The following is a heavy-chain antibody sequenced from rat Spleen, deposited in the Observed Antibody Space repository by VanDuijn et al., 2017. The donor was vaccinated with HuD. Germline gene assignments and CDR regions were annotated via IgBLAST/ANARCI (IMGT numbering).Heavy chain of an antibody. V-gene: IGHV5S23*01. J-gene: IGHJ2*01. D-gene: IGHD1-1*01. CDR1: GFTFSDYN. CDR3: TRENYYSGDY. Sequence: EVQLVESGGGLVQPGRSLKLSCAASGFTFSDYNMAWIRQAPGKGLEWVASITNSGDNTYYPDSVMGRFTISRDNAKSTLYLQINSLMSEDTATYYCTRENYYSGDYWGQGVMVTVSS. CDR2: ITNSGDNT.